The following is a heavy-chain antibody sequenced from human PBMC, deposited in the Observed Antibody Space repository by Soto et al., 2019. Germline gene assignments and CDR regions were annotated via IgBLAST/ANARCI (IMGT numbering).Heavy chain of an antibody. CDR2: IDYNGVT. V-gene: IGHV4-39*01. CDR1: GGSIYRSGYY. D-gene: IGHD2-15*01. Sequence: SETLSLTCTVSGGSIYRSGYYWGWIRQPPGRGLEWIGYIDYNGVTYSNPSLKSRVTISRDTSKNQFSLKLTSVTAADTALYYCGKVLVGATGHTDSDSWGPGTLVTVSS. CDR3: GKVLVGATGHTDSDS. J-gene: IGHJ4*02.